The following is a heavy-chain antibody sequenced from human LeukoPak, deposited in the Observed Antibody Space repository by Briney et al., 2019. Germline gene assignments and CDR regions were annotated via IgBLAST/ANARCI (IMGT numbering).Heavy chain of an antibody. CDR2: INTKTGNP. J-gene: IGHJ4*02. CDR1: GYTFSKYA. D-gene: IGHD2-2*01. CDR3: ARGGDGAIVPAV. Sequence: ASVKVSCKASGYTFSKYAMNWVRQAPGQGLEWMGWINTKTGNPTYAQAFTGRFVFSLETSVSTAYLEISSLQTEDTAVYHCARGGDGAIVPAVWGQGTLVTVSS. V-gene: IGHV7-4-1*02.